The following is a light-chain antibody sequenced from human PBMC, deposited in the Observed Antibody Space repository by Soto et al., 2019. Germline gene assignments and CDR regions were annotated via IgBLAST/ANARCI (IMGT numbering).Light chain of an antibody. J-gene: IGKJ5*01. CDR3: QHRYTWPPA. CDR1: QSIGIY. V-gene: IGKV3-11*01. Sequence: EIVLTQSPATLSLSPGERATLSCRASQSIGIYLGWYRQRPGQAPRLLIYDASQRAAGIPARFSGSGSGTDFPLTINSLDPEDFAVYYCQHRYTWPPAFGQGTRLEIK. CDR2: DAS.